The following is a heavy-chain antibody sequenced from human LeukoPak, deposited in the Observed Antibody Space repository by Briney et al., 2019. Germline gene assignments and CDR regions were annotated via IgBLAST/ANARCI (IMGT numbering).Heavy chain of an antibody. CDR1: GFTFRSYD. V-gene: IGHV3-30*03. J-gene: IGHJ6*03. CDR3: ARQWSGLVYYMDV. D-gene: IGHD3-10*01. Sequence: GGSLRLSCAASGFTFRSYDTHWVRQAPGKGLEWVALISSDDDNKYFADFVKGRFTISRDNSKNTLYLHMNGLRTEDTAVYYCARQWSGLVYYMDVWGKGTTVTVSS. CDR2: ISSDDDNK.